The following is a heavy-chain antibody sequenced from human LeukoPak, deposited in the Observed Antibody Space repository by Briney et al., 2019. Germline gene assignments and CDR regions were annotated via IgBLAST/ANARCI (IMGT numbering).Heavy chain of an antibody. CDR2: INQDGSEK. V-gene: IGHV3-7*01. J-gene: IGHJ4*02. CDR3: ARDRAVAGLCDY. CDR1: GFTFSTYW. Sequence: GGSLGLSCAASGFTFSTYWVTWVRQAPGKGLEWVAHINQDGSEKYYVDSVKGRFTISRDNAKNSLYLQMNSLRVEDTAVYYCARDRAVAGLCDYWGQGTLVTVSS. D-gene: IGHD6-19*01.